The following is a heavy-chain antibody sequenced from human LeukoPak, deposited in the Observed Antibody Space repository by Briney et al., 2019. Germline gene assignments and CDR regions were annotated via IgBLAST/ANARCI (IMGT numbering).Heavy chain of an antibody. V-gene: IGHV1-46*01. Sequence: ASVKVSCKASGYTFTSYYMHWVRQAPGQGLEWMGIINPSGGSTSYAQKFQGRVTMTRDMATSTVYMELSSLRSEDTAVYYCARALDTGYCSGGSCPDAFAIWGQGPMVTVSS. CDR2: INPSGGST. CDR3: ARALDTGYCSGGSCPDAFAI. J-gene: IGHJ3*02. D-gene: IGHD2-15*01. CDR1: GYTFTSYY.